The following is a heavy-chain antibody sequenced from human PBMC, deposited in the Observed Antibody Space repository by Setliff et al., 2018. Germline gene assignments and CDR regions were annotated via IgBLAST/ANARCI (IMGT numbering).Heavy chain of an antibody. Sequence: SETLSLTCTVSGGSISSYYWSWIRQPAGKGLEWIGHIYIGGSANYNPSLKSRVTMSIDTSKNQFSLKLNSVTAXDMXXDXCAREQWLDPPGYYYMDVWAKGTTVTVSS. D-gene: IGHD6-19*01. CDR1: GGSISSYY. V-gene: IGHV4-4*07. CDR3: AREQWLDPPGYYYMDV. J-gene: IGHJ6*03. CDR2: IYIGGSA.